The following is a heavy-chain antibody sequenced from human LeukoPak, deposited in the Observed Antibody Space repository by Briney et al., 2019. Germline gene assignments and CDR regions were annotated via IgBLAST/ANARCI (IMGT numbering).Heavy chain of an antibody. CDR2: ISSSSSTI. CDR3: ASLGPHVLRYFDWLLDDAFDI. Sequence: GGSLRLSCAASGFTFSSYSMNWVRQAPGKGLEWVSYISSSSSTIYYADSVKGRFTISRDNAKTSLYLQMTSLRAEDTAVYYCASLGPHVLRYFDWLLDDAFDIWGQGTMVTVSS. CDR1: GFTFSSYS. D-gene: IGHD3-9*01. J-gene: IGHJ3*02. V-gene: IGHV3-48*01.